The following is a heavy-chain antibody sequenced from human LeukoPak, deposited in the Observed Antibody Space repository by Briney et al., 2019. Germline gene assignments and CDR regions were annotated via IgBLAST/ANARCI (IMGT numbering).Heavy chain of an antibody. CDR2: IYYSGST. Sequence: KASETLSLTCAVYGGSFSGYYWSRIRQPPGKGLEWIGCIYYSGSTNYNPSLKSRVTISVDTSKNQFSLKLSSVTAADTAVYYCASQDYDILTGYPGYGMDVWGQGTTVTVSS. CDR1: GGSFSGYY. J-gene: IGHJ6*02. CDR3: ASQDYDILTGYPGYGMDV. D-gene: IGHD3-9*01. V-gene: IGHV4-59*01.